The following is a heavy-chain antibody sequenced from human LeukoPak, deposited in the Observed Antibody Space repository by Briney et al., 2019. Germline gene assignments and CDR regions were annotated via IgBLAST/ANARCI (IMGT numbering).Heavy chain of an antibody. CDR3: ARSDDFWSGSSYYYYYGMDV. CDR2: ICYDGSNK. D-gene: IGHD3-3*01. CDR1: GFTFSSYG. J-gene: IGHJ6*02. Sequence: GRSLRLSCAASGFTFSSYGMHWVRQAPGKGLEWVSVICYDGSNKYYVDSVKGRFTISRDNSKNTLYLQMNSLRAEDTAVYYCARSDDFWSGSSYYYYYGMDVWGQGTTVTVSS. V-gene: IGHV3-33*01.